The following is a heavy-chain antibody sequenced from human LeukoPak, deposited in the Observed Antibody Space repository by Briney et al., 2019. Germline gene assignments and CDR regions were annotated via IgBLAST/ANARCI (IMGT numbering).Heavy chain of an antibody. J-gene: IGHJ4*02. V-gene: IGHV1-2*06. CDR2: INPNSGGT. CDR3: ARVGVYCGGDCYSRDGFDY. CDR1: GYTFTGYY. D-gene: IGHD2-21*02. Sequence: ASVKVSCKASGYTFTGYYMHWVRQAPGQGLEWMGRINPNSGGTNYAQKFQDRVTMTRDTSISTAYMELSRLRSDDTAVYYCARVGVYCGGDCYSRDGFDYWGQGTLVTVSS.